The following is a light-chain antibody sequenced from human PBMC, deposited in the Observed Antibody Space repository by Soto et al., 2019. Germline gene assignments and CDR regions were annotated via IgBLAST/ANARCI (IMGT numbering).Light chain of an antibody. J-gene: IGLJ1*01. V-gene: IGLV2-14*01. CDR3: SSYTSISTYV. CDR2: DVS. CDR1: SSDVGDYNY. Sequence: QSALTQPASVSGSPGQSITISCTGTSSDVGDYNYVSWYQHHPGKAPKLMTYDVSNRPSGVSNRFSGSKSGNTASLTISGLQAEDEADYYCSSYTSISTYVFGTGTKVTVL.